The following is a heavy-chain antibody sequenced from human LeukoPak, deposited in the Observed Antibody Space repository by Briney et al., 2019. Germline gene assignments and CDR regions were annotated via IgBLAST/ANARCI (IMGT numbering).Heavy chain of an antibody. D-gene: IGHD2-2*01. CDR2: IWDDGSNK. Sequence: PGGSLRLSCAASGFTFSSYGMHWVRQAPGKGLECVAVIWDDGSNKYYVDSVKGRFAISRDNPKNMVYLQMNNLRAEDTAVYYCARDTYCTSTSCYLFEYWGQGTLVTVSS. CDR3: ARDTYCTSTSCYLFEY. V-gene: IGHV3-33*01. J-gene: IGHJ4*02. CDR1: GFTFSSYG.